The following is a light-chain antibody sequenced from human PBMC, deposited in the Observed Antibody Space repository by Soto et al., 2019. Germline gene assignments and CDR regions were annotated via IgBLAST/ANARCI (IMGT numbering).Light chain of an antibody. Sequence: QSALTQPASVSGSPGQSITISCTGTSSDVGGYNFVSWYQQHPGKVPKLMIFDVNRRPSGVSDRFSGSKSGNTASLTISGLHAEDEGDYYCCSYTSSSTHVCGSGTKLTVL. V-gene: IGLV2-14*03. J-gene: IGLJ1*01. CDR3: CSYTSSSTHV. CDR1: SSDVGGYNF. CDR2: DVN.